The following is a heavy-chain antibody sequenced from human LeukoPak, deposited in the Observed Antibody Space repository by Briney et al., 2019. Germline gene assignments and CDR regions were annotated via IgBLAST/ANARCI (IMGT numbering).Heavy chain of an antibody. V-gene: IGHV1-46*01. CDR3: AREGEVIVTDNLFY. CDR1: GYTFTSYY. J-gene: IGHJ4*02. CDR2: INPSGGST. Sequence: GASVKVSCKAYGYTFTSYYMHWVRQAPGQGLEWMGIINPSGGSTTYAQMFQGRVTMTRDTSTRTVYMELSSLRSEDTAAYYCAREGEVIVTDNLFYWGQGTLVTVSS. D-gene: IGHD2-21*01.